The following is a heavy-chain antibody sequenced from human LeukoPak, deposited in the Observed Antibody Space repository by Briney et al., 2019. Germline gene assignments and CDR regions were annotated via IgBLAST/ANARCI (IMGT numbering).Heavy chain of an antibody. CDR2: ISAYNGNT. V-gene: IGHV1-18*01. J-gene: IGHJ4*02. CDR3: AAEKQQQLVY. CDR1: GYTFTSYG. D-gene: IGHD6-13*01. Sequence: VASVTVSCTASGYTFTSYGISWVRQAPGQGLEWMGWISAYNGNTNYAQKLQGRVTMTTDTSTSTAYMELRSLRSDDTAVYYCAAEKQQQLVYWGQGTLVTVSS.